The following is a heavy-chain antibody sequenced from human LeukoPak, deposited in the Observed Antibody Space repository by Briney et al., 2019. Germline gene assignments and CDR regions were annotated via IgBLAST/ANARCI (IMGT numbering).Heavy chain of an antibody. J-gene: IGHJ4*02. D-gene: IGHD3-10*01. Sequence: PGGSLRLSCAASGFTFSSYEINWVRQAPGKGLEWVSYISSSGSTIYYADSVKGRFTISRDNAKNTLYLQMNNLRAEDTAIYYCATDSYVSGSYYRLFYWGQGTLVTVSS. CDR1: GFTFSSYE. CDR3: ATDSYVSGSYYRLFY. CDR2: ISSSGSTI. V-gene: IGHV3-48*03.